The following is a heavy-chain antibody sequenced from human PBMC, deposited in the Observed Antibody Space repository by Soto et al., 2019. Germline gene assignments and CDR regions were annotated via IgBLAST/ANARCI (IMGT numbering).Heavy chain of an antibody. Sequence: VQLEQSGPEVKKPGPSVKVSCKASGGTFSTSALSWVRQAPGQGLEWMGGIMPVFPTPDYAQKFQGRVTIPADESTSTAYMAVGGLTADDTAVYYCARDKDRLQLGGNYYYILDVWGQGTAVTVSS. J-gene: IGHJ6*02. V-gene: IGHV1-69*12. CDR1: GGTFSTSA. CDR2: IMPVFPTP. D-gene: IGHD5-12*01. CDR3: ARDKDRLQLGGNYYYILDV.